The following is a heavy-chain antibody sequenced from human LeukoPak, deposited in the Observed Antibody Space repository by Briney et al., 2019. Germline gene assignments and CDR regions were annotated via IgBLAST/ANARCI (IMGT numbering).Heavy chain of an antibody. J-gene: IGHJ4*02. CDR2: ISGSGGST. Sequence: GGSLRLSCAASGFIFSNYAMSWVRQAPGKGLEWVSGISGSGGSTYYADSVKGRFTISRDNSKNTLYLQMNSLRADDTAVYYCAKDGDSSGYYNFGDYWGQGTLVTVSS. CDR3: AKDGDSSGYYNFGDY. CDR1: GFIFSNYA. D-gene: IGHD3-22*01. V-gene: IGHV3-23*01.